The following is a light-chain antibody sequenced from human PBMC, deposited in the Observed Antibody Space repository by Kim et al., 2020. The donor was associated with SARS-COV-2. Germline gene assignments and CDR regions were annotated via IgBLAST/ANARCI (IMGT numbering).Light chain of an antibody. CDR1: VLAKKY. CDR3: YSAADNSWV. CDR2: KDS. V-gene: IGLV3-27*01. J-gene: IGLJ3*02. Sequence: SVSPGQTARITCSRDVLAKKYARWFQQKPGQAPVLVIYKDSERPAGIPERFSGSSSGTTVTLTISGAQVEDEADYYCYSAADNSWVFGGGTQLTVL.